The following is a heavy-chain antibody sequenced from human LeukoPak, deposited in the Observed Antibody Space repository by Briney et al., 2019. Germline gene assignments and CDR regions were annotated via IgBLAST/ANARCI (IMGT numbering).Heavy chain of an antibody. CDR3: ARVLIVVGTVDY. V-gene: IGHV3-48*03. CDR2: ISSSGSTI. J-gene: IGHJ4*02. CDR1: GFTFSSYE. D-gene: IGHD3-22*01. Sequence: GGSLRLSCAASGFTFSSYEMNWVRQAPGKGLEWVSYISSSGSTIYYADSVKGRFTISRDNAKNSLYLQMNGLRAEDTAVYYCARVLIVVGTVDYWGQGTLVTVSS.